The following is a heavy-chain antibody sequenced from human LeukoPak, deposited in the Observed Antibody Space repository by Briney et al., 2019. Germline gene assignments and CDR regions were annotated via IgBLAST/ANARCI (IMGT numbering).Heavy chain of an antibody. D-gene: IGHD1-14*01. J-gene: IGHJ4*02. CDR1: GFTFRSYG. CDR2: IWYDGSNK. V-gene: IGHV3-33*06. CDR3: AKASPSPGYYFDY. Sequence: PGRSLRLSCAASGFTFRSYGMHWVRQAPGKGLEGVAVIWYDGSNKYYADSVKGRFTISRDNSKNTLYLQMNSLRAEDTAVYYCAKASPSPGYYFDYWGQGTLVTVSS.